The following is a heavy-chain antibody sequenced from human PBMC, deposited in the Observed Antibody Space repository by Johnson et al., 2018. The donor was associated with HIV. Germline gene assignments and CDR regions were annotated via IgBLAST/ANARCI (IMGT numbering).Heavy chain of an antibody. D-gene: IGHD6-19*01. V-gene: IGHV3-66*01. CDR1: GFTVSSNY. CDR3: ARDAGQWLDDAFDI. J-gene: IGHJ3*02. Sequence: EVQVVESGGGLVQPGGSLRLSCAASGFTVSSNYMSWVRQAPEKGLEWVSVIYSGGSTYYADSVKGRFTISRDNSKNTLYLQMNSLRAEDTAVYYCARDAGQWLDDAFDIWGQGTMVTVSS. CDR2: IYSGGST.